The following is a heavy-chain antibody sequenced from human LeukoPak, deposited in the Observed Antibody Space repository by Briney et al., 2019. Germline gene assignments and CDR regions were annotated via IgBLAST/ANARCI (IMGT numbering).Heavy chain of an antibody. D-gene: IGHD5-18*01. CDR1: GFTFSSYE. CDR3: ARDLIGGYSYGPSLFDY. J-gene: IGHJ4*02. Sequence: GGSLRLSCAASGFTFSSYEMNWVRQAPGKGLEWVSYISSSGSTIYYADSVKGRFTISRDNAKNSLYLQMNSLRAEDTAVYYCARDLIGGYSYGPSLFDYWGQGTLVTVSS. V-gene: IGHV3-48*03. CDR2: ISSSGSTI.